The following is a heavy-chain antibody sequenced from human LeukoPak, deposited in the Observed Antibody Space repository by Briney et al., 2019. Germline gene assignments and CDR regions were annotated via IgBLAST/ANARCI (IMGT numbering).Heavy chain of an antibody. CDR2: INSDGSST. CDR1: GFTFSGSW. J-gene: IGHJ4*02. Sequence: GGSLRLSCAASGFTFSGSWMHWVCQAPGKGLVWVSHINSDGSSTTYADSVKGRFTISRDNAKNTLYLQMNSLRAEDTAVYSCARPNQYGGFDYWGQGTLVTVSS. V-gene: IGHV3-74*01. CDR3: ARPNQYGGFDY. D-gene: IGHD4/OR15-4a*01.